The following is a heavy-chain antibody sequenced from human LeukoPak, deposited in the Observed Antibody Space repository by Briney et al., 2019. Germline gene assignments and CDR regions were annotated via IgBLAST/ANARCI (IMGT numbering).Heavy chain of an antibody. CDR2: ICGSGGST. CDR3: AKSRRGYSGYGYYFDY. J-gene: IGHJ4*02. CDR1: GFTFSSYA. Sequence: GGSLRLSCAASGFTFSSYAMSWVRGAPGKGLGWVSAICGSGGSTYYADSVKGRFTISRDNSKNTLYLQMNSLRAEDTAVYYCAKSRRGYSGYGYYFDYWGQGTLVTVSS. D-gene: IGHD5-12*01. V-gene: IGHV3-23*01.